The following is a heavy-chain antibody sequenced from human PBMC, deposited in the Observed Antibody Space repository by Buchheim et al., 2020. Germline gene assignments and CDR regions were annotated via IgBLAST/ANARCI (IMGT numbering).Heavy chain of an antibody. J-gene: IGHJ5*02. CDR2: IYTSGST. Sequence: QVQLQESGPGLVKPSQTLSLTCTVSGGSISSGSYYWSWIRQPAGKGLEWIGRIYTSGSTNYNPSLKSRVTISVDTSKNQVSLKLSSVTAADTAVYYCARGYDSSLNWFDPWGQGTL. D-gene: IGHD3-22*01. V-gene: IGHV4-61*02. CDR1: GGSISSGSYY. CDR3: ARGYDSSLNWFDP.